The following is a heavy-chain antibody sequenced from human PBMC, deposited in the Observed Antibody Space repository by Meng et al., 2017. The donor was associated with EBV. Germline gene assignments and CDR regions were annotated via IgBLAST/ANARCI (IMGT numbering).Heavy chain of an antibody. D-gene: IGHD3-22*01. CDR2: IYHSGST. CDR3: ARDRGGYYDSSGYYAD. J-gene: IGHJ4*02. CDR1: GGSISSSDR. Sequence: QVQLQESGPGLVKPSGXLSLTCAVSGGSISSSDRWSWVRQPPGKGLEWIGEIYHSGSTNYNPSLKSRVTISVDKSKNQFSLKLSSVTAADTAVYYCARDRGGYYDSSGYYADWGQGTLVTVSS. V-gene: IGHV4-4*02.